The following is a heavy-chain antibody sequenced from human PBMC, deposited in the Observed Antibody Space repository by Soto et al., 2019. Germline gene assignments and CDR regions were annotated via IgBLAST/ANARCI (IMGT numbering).Heavy chain of an antibody. Sequence: GASVKVSWKASGYTFTSYGISWVRQAPGQGLEWMGWISAYNGNTNYAQKLQGRVTMTTDTSTSTAYMELRSLRSDDTAVYYCARVPRPIFGVVIIRTELRNTLPDYWGQGTLVTVSS. CDR1: GYTFTSYG. V-gene: IGHV1-18*04. D-gene: IGHD3-3*01. CDR2: ISAYNGNT. J-gene: IGHJ4*02. CDR3: ARVPRPIFGVVIIRTELRNTLPDY.